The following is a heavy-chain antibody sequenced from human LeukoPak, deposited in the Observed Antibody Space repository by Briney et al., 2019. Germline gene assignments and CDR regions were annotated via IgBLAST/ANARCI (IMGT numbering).Heavy chain of an antibody. Sequence: ASVKVSCKASGYTFTGYYMHWVRQAPGQGLEWMGWINPNSGGTNYAQKFQGRVTMTRDTSISTAYMELSRLRSDDTVVYYCARDLRVGAMGNYWGQGTLVTVSS. V-gene: IGHV1-2*02. CDR2: INPNSGGT. J-gene: IGHJ4*02. CDR3: ARDLRVGAMGNY. CDR1: GYTFTGYY. D-gene: IGHD1-26*01.